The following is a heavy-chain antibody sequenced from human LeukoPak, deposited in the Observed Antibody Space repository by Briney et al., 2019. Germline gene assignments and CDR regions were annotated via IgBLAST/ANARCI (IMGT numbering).Heavy chain of an antibody. V-gene: IGHV1-18*01. CDR3: ARVAFGGVSPSEVPYDSYYMDV. Sequence: VASVKVSCKASGYTFTSYGINWLRQDPGPGREWMGWISAYNGDTNYAQKLQGRVTMTRDMSTSTVYMELSSVRSGDTAVYYCARVAFGGVSPSEVPYDSYYMDVWGKGTTVTVSS. D-gene: IGHD3-16*01. CDR2: ISAYNGDT. CDR1: GYTFTSYG. J-gene: IGHJ6*03.